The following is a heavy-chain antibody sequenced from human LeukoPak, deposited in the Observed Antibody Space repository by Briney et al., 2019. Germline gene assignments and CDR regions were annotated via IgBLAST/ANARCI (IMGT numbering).Heavy chain of an antibody. CDR1: GDSISSDS. CDR2: IQYSGTT. CDR3: ASRAFGELLFY. D-gene: IGHD3-10*01. V-gene: IGHV4-59*12. J-gene: IGHJ4*02. Sequence: PSETLSLSCTVSGDSISSDSWSWIRQPPGKGLEWLGYIQYSGTTKYNPSLRSRVTMSLDTSKNQFSLKLSSVTAADTAVYYCASRAFGELLFYWGQGTLVTVSS.